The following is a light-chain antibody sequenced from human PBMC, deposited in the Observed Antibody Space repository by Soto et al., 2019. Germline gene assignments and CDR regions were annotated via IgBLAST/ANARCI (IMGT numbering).Light chain of an antibody. CDR1: QTVSKNY. V-gene: IGKV3D-20*02. J-gene: IGKJ5*01. CDR2: AAS. Sequence: EIVWTQSPVTLSLSQGEGATLSGRASQTVSKNYLAWYHQKPGQAPRLLIYAASTRATGIPDRFSGSGSGTDFTLTISRLEPEDFGVYYCQQYNDWPRTFGQGTRLEIK. CDR3: QQYNDWPRT.